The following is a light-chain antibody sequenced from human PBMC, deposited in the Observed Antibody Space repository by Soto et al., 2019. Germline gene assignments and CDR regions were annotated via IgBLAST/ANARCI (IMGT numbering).Light chain of an antibody. J-gene: IGKJ4*01. Sequence: DIQMTQSPSTLSASVGDRVIITCRASQTISTWVAWYQHKTGKAPTLLIYDASSLESGVPSRFSGSASGTEFTLTISSLQPDDFATYYCQQYDNYPLTFGGGTKVDI. CDR3: QQYDNYPLT. V-gene: IGKV1-5*01. CDR2: DAS. CDR1: QTISTW.